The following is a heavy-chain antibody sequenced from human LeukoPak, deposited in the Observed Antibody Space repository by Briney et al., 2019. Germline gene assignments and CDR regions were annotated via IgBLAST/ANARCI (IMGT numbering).Heavy chain of an antibody. V-gene: IGHV4-4*07. Sequence: SETLSLTCTVSGGSISSYYWSWIRQPAGKGLEWIGRIYTSGSTNYNPSLKSRVTMSVDTSKNQFSLKLSSVTPADTAVYYCARESLAAAGYAFDIWGQGTMVTVSS. CDR1: GGSISSYY. CDR2: IYTSGST. D-gene: IGHD6-13*01. CDR3: ARESLAAAGYAFDI. J-gene: IGHJ3*02.